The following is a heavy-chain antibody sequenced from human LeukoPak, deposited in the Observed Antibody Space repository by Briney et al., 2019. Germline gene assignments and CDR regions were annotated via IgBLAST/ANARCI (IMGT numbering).Heavy chain of an antibody. V-gene: IGHV4-39*07. CDR2: IYYSGST. D-gene: IGHD3-10*01. CDR1: GGSISSSSYY. Sequence: SETLSLTCTVSGGSISSSSYYWGWIRQPPGKGLEWIGSIYYSGSTYYNPSLKSRVTISVDTSKNQFSLKLSSVTAADTAVYYCIDGWFGELSGWGQGTLVTVSS. J-gene: IGHJ4*02. CDR3: IDGWFGELSG.